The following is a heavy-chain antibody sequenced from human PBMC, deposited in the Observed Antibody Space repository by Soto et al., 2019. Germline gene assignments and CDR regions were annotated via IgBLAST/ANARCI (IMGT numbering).Heavy chain of an antibody. CDR2: IIPIFGTA. Sequence: SVKVSCKASGGTFSSYAISWVRQAPGQGLEWMGGIIPIFGTANYAQKFQGRVTITADESTSTAYMELSSLRSEDTAVHYCARATPIAARPYYYYGMDVWRQVTTVTVAS. J-gene: IGHJ6*02. D-gene: IGHD6-25*01. CDR3: ARATPIAARPYYYYGMDV. V-gene: IGHV1-69*13. CDR1: GGTFSSYA.